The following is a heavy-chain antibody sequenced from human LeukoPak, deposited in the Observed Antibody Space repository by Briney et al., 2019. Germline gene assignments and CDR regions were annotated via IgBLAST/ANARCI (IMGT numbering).Heavy chain of an antibody. CDR2: IVPGFGTA. V-gene: IGHV1-69*13. Sequence: SVKVSCKASGGTFSNYAVIWVRQAPGQGLEWMGGIVPGFGTADYAQRFQDRVTLTADESTGTAYMELSSLTSEDTAMYYCARWDAHYYEGDNWFDPWGQGTLVTVSS. D-gene: IGHD3-16*01. CDR1: GGTFSNYA. J-gene: IGHJ5*02. CDR3: ARWDAHYYEGDNWFDP.